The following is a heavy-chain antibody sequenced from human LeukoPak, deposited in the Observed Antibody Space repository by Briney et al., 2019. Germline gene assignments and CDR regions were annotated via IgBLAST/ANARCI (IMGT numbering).Heavy chain of an antibody. D-gene: IGHD6-13*01. J-gene: IGHJ3*02. CDR2: INSGGST. CDR1: GFTVSTNY. CDR3: AKDRIAGHDTFDI. V-gene: IGHV3-66*02. Sequence: GGSLRLSCAASGFTVSTNYMSWVRQAPGRGLEWVSLINSGGSTYYADSVKGRFTISRDNSKNTVYLQMNSLRAEDTAVYYCAKDRIAGHDTFDIWGQGTVVTVSS.